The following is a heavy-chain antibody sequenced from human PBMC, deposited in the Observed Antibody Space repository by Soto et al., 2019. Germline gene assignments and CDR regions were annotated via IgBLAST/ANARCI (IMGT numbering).Heavy chain of an antibody. Sequence: GGSLRLSCAASGFTVSRNYMSWVLQSPGKGLEWVSVIYSGGSTYYADSVKGRFTISRHNSKNTLYLQMNSLRAEDTAVYYCARDWKENYGGGAYDMDVWCQGTTVTVSS. J-gene: IGHJ6*01. CDR1: GFTVSRNY. CDR2: IYSGGST. CDR3: ARDWKENYGGGAYDMDV. V-gene: IGHV3-53*04. D-gene: IGHD4-17*01.